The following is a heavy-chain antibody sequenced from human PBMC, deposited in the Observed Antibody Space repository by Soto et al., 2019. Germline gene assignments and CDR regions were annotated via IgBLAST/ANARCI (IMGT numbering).Heavy chain of an antibody. D-gene: IGHD3-22*01. Sequence: EVQLVESGGGLVEPGGSLRLSCAASGFTFTTAWINWVRQAPGKGLEWVGRIKSKIDGGTTDFAVPVKGRFAISRDDSRNMVYFQMNSLEIEDTAVYYCTTDSHFTMKLVRFDYWDLGTLVTVSS. J-gene: IGHJ4*01. V-gene: IGHV3-15*07. CDR3: TTDSHFTMKLVRFDY. CDR1: GFTFTTAW. CDR2: IKSKIDGGTT.